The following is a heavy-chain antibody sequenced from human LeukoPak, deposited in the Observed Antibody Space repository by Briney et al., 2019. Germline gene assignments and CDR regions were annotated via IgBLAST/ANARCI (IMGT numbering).Heavy chain of an antibody. V-gene: IGHV1-46*01. Sequence: DSVKVSCKASGYTFTSYYMHWVRQAPGQGLEWMGIINPSGGSTSYAQKFQGRVTMTRDTSTSTVYMELSSLRSEDTAVYYCARDGNYGSGSYYNPVLYYYYYYMDVWGKGTTVTVSS. CDR1: GYTFTSYY. D-gene: IGHD3-10*01. CDR3: ARDGNYGSGSYYNPVLYYYYYYMDV. J-gene: IGHJ6*03. CDR2: INPSGGST.